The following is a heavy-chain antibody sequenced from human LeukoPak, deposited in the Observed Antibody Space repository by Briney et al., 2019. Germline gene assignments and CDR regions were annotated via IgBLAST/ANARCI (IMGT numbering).Heavy chain of an antibody. CDR3: ARDLYYYYYYMDV. CDR2: ISYDGSNK. CDR1: GFTFSSYA. V-gene: IGHV3-30*04. J-gene: IGHJ6*03. Sequence: GSLRLSCAASGFTFSSYAMHWVRQAPGKGLEWVAVISYDGSNKYYADSVKGRFTISRDNSKNTLYLQMNSLRAEDTAVYYCARDLYYYYYYMDVWGKGTTVTVSS.